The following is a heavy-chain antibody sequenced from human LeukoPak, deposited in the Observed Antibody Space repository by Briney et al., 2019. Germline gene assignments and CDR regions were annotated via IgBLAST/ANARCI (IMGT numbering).Heavy chain of an antibody. CDR3: ARDHKALTIFGVAYLGGFDY. V-gene: IGHV3-66*02. J-gene: IGHJ4*02. CDR2: IYSGGST. Sequence: LGGSLRLSCAASGFTFSSYAMSWVRQAPGKGLEWVSVIYSGGSTYYADSVKGRFTISRDNSKNTLYLQMNSLRAEDTAVYYCARDHKALTIFGVAYLGGFDYWGQGTLVTVSS. CDR1: GFTFSSYA. D-gene: IGHD3-3*01.